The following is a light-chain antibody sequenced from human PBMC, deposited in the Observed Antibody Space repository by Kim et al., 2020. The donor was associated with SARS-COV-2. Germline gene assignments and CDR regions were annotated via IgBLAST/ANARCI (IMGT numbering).Light chain of an antibody. V-gene: IGLV3-19*01. CDR2: GKN. CDR1: SMRTYY. Sequence: SSELTQDPTVSRTWTHTITINFPRDSMRTYYSTWYQQKPGQAPILVIYGKNNRPSRIPDRFSGSSSGNTASLTITGTQAGDAADYYCNSRDSNDNDVFGG. J-gene: IGLJ2*01. CDR3: NSRDSNDNDV.